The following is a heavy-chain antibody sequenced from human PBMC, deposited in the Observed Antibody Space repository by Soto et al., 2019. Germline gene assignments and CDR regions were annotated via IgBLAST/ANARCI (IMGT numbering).Heavy chain of an antibody. CDR3: ARCGASSVSWPRY. V-gene: IGHV3-21*01. D-gene: IGHD3-22*01. CDR2: VSSSSSYI. J-gene: IGHJ4*02. CDR1: GFIFSSYS. Sequence: LRLSCAASGFIFSSYSMNWVRQAPGQGLEWVSYVSSSSSYIYYADSLKGRFTTSRDNAKNSLYLQMNSLRVEDTAVYYSARCGASSVSWPRYLCQGTLVTVSS.